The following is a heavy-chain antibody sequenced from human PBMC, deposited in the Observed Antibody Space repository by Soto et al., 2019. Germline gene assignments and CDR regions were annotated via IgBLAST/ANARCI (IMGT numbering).Heavy chain of an antibody. J-gene: IGHJ4*02. CDR2: INPSCGST. Sequence: ASVKVSCKASGYTFTSYYMHWVRQAPGQGLEWMGIINPSCGSTSYAQKFQGRVTMTRDTSTSTVYMELRSLRSEDTAVYYCASSMNYKAQNYWGEGTLVPVSS. CDR3: ASSMNYKAQNY. D-gene: IGHD1-1*01. V-gene: IGHV1-46*01. CDR1: GYTFTSYY.